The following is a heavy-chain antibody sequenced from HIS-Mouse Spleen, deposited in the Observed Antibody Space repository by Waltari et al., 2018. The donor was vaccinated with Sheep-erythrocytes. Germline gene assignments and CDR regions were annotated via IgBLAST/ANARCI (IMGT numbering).Heavy chain of an antibody. D-gene: IGHD1-7*01. CDR2: ISSSSSYI. CDR3: AREHRNYYFDY. J-gene: IGHJ4*02. V-gene: IGHV3-21*01. Sequence: EVQLVESGGGLVKPGGSLRLSCAASGFTFSSYSMNWVRQAPGKGLEWVSSISSSSSYIYYADSVKGRFTISRDNAKNSLYLQMNSLRAEDTAVYYCAREHRNYYFDYWGQGTLVTVSS. CDR1: GFTFSSYS.